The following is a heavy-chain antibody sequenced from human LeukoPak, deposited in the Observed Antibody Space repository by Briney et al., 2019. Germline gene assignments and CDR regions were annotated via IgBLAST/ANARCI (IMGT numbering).Heavy chain of an antibody. CDR3: ARGTTVTQAPFDY. CDR1: GGSISSSSYY. J-gene: IGHJ4*02. V-gene: IGHV4-39*07. CDR2: IYYSGST. Sequence: SETLSLTCTVSGGSISSSSYYWSWIRQPPGKGLEWIGSIYYSGSTYYNPSLKSRVTISVDTSKNQFSLKLSSVTAADTAVYYCARGTTVTQAPFDYWGQGTLVTVSS. D-gene: IGHD4-17*01.